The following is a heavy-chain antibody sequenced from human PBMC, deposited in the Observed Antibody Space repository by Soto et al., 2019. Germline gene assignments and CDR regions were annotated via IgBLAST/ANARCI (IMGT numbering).Heavy chain of an antibody. V-gene: IGHV4-30-2*01. D-gene: IGHD1-7*01. CDR3: ASLKTGTTYYGMDV. CDR1: GGSISRGGYS. CDR2: IYHSGST. Sequence: SETLSLTCAVSGGSISRGGYSWSWIRQPPGKGLEWIGYIYHSGSTYYNPSLKSRVTISVDRSKNQFSLKLSSVTAADTAVYYCASLKTGTTYYGMDVWGQGTTVTVSS. J-gene: IGHJ6*02.